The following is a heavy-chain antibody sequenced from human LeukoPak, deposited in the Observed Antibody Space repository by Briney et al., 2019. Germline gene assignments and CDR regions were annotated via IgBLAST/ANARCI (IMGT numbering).Heavy chain of an antibody. D-gene: IGHD6-13*01. CDR1: GLTFTDFS. J-gene: IGHJ4*02. CDR2: INPDGNEK. CDR3: SGRDSSRSPRAY. V-gene: IGHV3-7*01. Sequence: GGSLRLSCAASGLTFTDFSMNWVRLAPGRGLEWLANINPDGNEKYYVDSVKGRFAMSRDNAKNEVYLEMNSLRAEDTGVYYCSGRDSSRSPRAYWGQGTLVSVSS.